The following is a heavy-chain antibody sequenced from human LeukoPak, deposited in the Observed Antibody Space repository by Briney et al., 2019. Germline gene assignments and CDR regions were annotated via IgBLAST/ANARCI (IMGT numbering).Heavy chain of an antibody. J-gene: IGHJ4*02. V-gene: IGHV3-21*04. Sequence: GGSLRLSCAASGFTSISYNMNWVRQAPGKGLEWVSSIKGRFTVSRDSAKNSLYLQMNSLRAEDTAVYYCARVLYTYYFDYWGQGTLVTVSS. CDR3: ARVLYTYYFDY. CDR2: I. CDR1: GFTSISYN.